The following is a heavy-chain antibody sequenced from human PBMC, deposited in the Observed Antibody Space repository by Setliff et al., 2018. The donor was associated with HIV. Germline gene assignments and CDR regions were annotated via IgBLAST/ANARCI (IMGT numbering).Heavy chain of an antibody. J-gene: IGHJ6*03. CDR1: GFAFSTYG. V-gene: IGHV3-30*02. Sequence: PGGSLRLSCAASGFAFSTYGMHWVRQAPGKGLEWVAFIQYDGKRIYYGESVNGRFTISRDSPKNTLYLQMNSLRPEGTAVYYCAKDRSVRDYNYHYLDVWGKGTTVTVSS. CDR2: IQYDGKRI. CDR3: AKDRSVRDYNYHYLDV. D-gene: IGHD2-15*01.